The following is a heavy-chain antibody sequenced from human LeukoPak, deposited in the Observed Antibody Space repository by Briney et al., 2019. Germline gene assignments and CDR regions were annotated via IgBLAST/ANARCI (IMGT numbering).Heavy chain of an antibody. CDR3: ARPTAPRVYSSSWYPYGVNWFDP. D-gene: IGHD6-13*01. J-gene: IGHJ5*02. V-gene: IGHV4-39*01. CDR1: GGSISSSSYY. CDR2: IFYSGTI. Sequence: PSETLSLTSTVSGGSISSSSYYWGWIRQPPGKGLEWIGTIFYSGTIYYNPSLKSRVTISVDTSKNQFSLKLSSVTAADTAVYYCARPTAPRVYSSSWYPYGVNWFDPWGQGTLVTVSS.